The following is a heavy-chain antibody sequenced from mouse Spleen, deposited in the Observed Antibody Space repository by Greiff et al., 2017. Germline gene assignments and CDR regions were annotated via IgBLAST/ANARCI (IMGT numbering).Heavy chain of an antibody. CDR1: GFNIKDTY. CDR2: IDPANGNT. D-gene: IGHD1-1*02. Sequence: VQLKQSGAELMKPGASVKLSCTASGFNIKDTYMHWVKQRPEQGLEWIGRIDPANGNTKYDPKFQGKATITADTSSNTAYLQLSSLTSEDTAVYYCARSGEVAWFAYWGQGTLVTVSA. J-gene: IGHJ3*01. V-gene: IGHV14-3*02. CDR3: ARSGEVAWFAY.